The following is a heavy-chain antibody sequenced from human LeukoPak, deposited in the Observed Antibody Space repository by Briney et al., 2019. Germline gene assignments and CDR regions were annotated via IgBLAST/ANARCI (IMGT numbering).Heavy chain of an antibody. V-gene: IGHV4-59*01. CDR3: SRGYSYYYLDV. Sequence: SETLSLTCTVSGGSSSSDSWNWIRQSPGKGLEWIGYIHYNGSTKYNPSLKSRVTISVDTFKNQFSLKLNSVTAADTAVYYCSRGYSYYYLDVWGKGTTVTVSS. CDR2: IHYNGST. CDR1: GGSSSSDS. D-gene: IGHD1-14*01. J-gene: IGHJ6*03.